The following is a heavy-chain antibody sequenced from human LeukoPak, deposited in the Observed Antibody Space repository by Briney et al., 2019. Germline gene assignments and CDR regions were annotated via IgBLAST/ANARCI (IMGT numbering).Heavy chain of an antibody. CDR3: AKDQLRYYYDSSGYFDY. Sequence: GGSLRLSCAASGFAFSSYAMSWVRQAPGKGLEWVSAISGSGGSTYYADSVKGRFTISRDNSKNTLYLQMNSLRAEDTAVYYCAKDQLRYYYDSSGYFDYWGQGTLVTVSS. CDR2: ISGSGGST. CDR1: GFAFSSYA. D-gene: IGHD3-22*01. V-gene: IGHV3-23*01. J-gene: IGHJ4*02.